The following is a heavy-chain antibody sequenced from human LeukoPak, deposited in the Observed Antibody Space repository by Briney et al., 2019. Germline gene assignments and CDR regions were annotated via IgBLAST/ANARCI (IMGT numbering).Heavy chain of an antibody. CDR3: ARHRSHHGWFDP. CDR2: LYFSGST. Sequence: PSETLSLTCTVSGDSISSSDYCWSWIRQPPGWRVEFVGCLYFSGSTYYNPSLNGRVTISVDTSKNQFSLNLYSMTAADTALYFCARHRSHHGWFDPWGQGTLVTVSS. CDR1: GDSISSSDYC. V-gene: IGHV4-39*01. D-gene: IGHD2-8*01. J-gene: IGHJ5*02.